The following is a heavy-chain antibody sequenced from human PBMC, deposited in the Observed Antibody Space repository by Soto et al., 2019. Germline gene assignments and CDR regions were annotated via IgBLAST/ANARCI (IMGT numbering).Heavy chain of an antibody. CDR2: IYYSGST. Sequence: QVQLQESGPGLVKPSETLSLTCTVSGGSVSSGSYYWSWIRQPPGKGLEWIGYIYYSGSTNYSPSLKGRVTISVDTSKNQFSLKLSSVTAADTAVYYCARVLVVVAATLFDYWGQGTLVTVSS. CDR1: GGSVSSGSYY. D-gene: IGHD2-15*01. J-gene: IGHJ4*02. V-gene: IGHV4-61*01. CDR3: ARVLVVVAATLFDY.